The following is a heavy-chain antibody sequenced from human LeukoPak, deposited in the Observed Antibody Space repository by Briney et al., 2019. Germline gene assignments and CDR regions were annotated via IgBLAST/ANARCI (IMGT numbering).Heavy chain of an antibody. D-gene: IGHD6-19*01. Sequence: GGSLRLSCAASGFTFSSYGMHWVRQAPGKGLEWVAVISYDGSNKYYADSVKGRLTISRDNSKNTLYLQMNSLRAEDTAVYYCARLGRIAVAGTTEYFQHWGQGTLVTVSS. CDR1: GFTFSSYG. V-gene: IGHV3-30*03. CDR2: ISYDGSNK. CDR3: ARLGRIAVAGTTEYFQH. J-gene: IGHJ1*01.